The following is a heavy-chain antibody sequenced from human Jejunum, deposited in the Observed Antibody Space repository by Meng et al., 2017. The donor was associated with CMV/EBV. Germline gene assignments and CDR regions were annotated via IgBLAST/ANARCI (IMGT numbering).Heavy chain of an antibody. CDR1: TFSNYV. J-gene: IGHJ6*02. D-gene: IGHD3-3*01. V-gene: IGHV1-69*06. CDR2: IIPILGTA. Sequence: TFSNYVIGWVRQAPGQGLEWMGGIIPILGTANNPQKFQGRVTITADKSTSTAYIELSSLRSEDTAVYYCASGTIFGVVTPYYYGLDVWGQGTTVTVSS. CDR3: ASGTIFGVVTPYYYGLDV.